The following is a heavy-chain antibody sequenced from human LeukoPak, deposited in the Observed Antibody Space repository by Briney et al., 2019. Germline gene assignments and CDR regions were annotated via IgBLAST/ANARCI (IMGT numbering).Heavy chain of an antibody. Sequence: ASVKVSCKASGYTFTSYDINWVRQATGQGLEWMGWMNPNSGNTGYAQKFQGRVTITRNTSISTAYMELSSLRSEATAVYYCARRIAARSWRWFDPWGQGTLVTVSS. CDR1: GYTFTSYD. CDR3: ARRIAARSWRWFDP. CDR2: MNPNSGNT. V-gene: IGHV1-8*03. D-gene: IGHD6-6*01. J-gene: IGHJ5*02.